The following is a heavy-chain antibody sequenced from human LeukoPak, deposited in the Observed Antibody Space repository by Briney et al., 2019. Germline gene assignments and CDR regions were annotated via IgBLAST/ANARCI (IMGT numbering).Heavy chain of an antibody. J-gene: IGHJ5*02. CDR2: INHSGST. V-gene: IGHV4-34*01. CDR1: GGSFSGYY. Sequence: SETLSLTCAVYGGSFSGYYWSWIRQPPGKGLEWTGEINHSGSTNYNPSLKSRVTISVDTSKNQFSLKLSSVTAADTAVYYCARPGLAPFSSFDPWGQGTLVTVSS. D-gene: IGHD6-6*01. CDR3: ARPGLAPFSSFDP.